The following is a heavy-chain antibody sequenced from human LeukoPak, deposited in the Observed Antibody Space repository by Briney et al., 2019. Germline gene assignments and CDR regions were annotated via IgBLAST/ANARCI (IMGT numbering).Heavy chain of an antibody. V-gene: IGHV4-34*01. J-gene: IGHJ4*02. D-gene: IGHD3-22*01. CDR3: ARTGSSGHYYDDRYFFHY. Sequence: SETLSLTCAVYGGSFSGYYWSWIRQPPGKGLEWIGEINHSGSTNYNPSLKSRVTISVDTSKNQFSLKLSSVTAADTAVYYCARTGSSGHYYDDRYFFHYWGQGTLVTVSS. CDR2: INHSGST. CDR1: GGSFSGYY.